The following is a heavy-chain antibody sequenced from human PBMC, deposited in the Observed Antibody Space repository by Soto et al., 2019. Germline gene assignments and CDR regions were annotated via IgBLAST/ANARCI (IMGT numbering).Heavy chain of an antibody. Sequence: QVQLVESGGGVVQPGRSLRLSCAASGFTFSSYGMHWVRQAPGKGLEWVAVISYDGSNKYYPDSVKGRFTISIDNSKSSVNRDVNSVRAEDRAVHYCAEGDDCGGDCYPTSHWGQGSLVTVSS. CDR3: AEGDDCGGDCYPTSH. J-gene: IGHJ4*02. V-gene: IGHV3-30*18. CDR2: ISYDGSNK. D-gene: IGHD2-21*02. CDR1: GFTFSSYG.